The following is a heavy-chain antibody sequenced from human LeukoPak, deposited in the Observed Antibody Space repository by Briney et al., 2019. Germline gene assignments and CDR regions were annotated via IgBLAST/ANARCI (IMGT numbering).Heavy chain of an antibody. D-gene: IGHD4-17*01. V-gene: IGHV4-59*12. CDR1: GGSISSYY. CDR3: ARGLDYGDYVPFDY. J-gene: IGHJ4*02. Sequence: SETLSLTCTVSGGSISSYYWSWIRQPPGKGLEWIGYIYYSGSTYYNPSLKSRVTISVDTSKNQFSLKLSSVTAADTAVYYCARGLDYGDYVPFDYWGREPWSPSPQ. CDR2: IYYSGST.